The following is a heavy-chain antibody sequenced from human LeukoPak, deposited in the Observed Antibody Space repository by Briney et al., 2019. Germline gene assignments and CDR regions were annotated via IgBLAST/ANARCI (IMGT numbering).Heavy chain of an antibody. Sequence: ASVKVSCKASGYTFTSYGISWVRQAPGQGLEWMGWISAYNGNTNYAQKLQGRVTMTTDTSTSTAYMELRSLRFDDTAVYYCARDSLTIFGVVIIAPFNYYYYYGMDVWGQGTTVTVSS. CDR3: ARDSLTIFGVVIIAPFNYYYYYGMDV. CDR1: GYTFTSYG. V-gene: IGHV1-18*01. J-gene: IGHJ6*02. D-gene: IGHD3-3*01. CDR2: ISAYNGNT.